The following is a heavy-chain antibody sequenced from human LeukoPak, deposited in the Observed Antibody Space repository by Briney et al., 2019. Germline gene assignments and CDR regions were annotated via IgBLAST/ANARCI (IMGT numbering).Heavy chain of an antibody. CDR3: AKEDYTNWFDP. Sequence: GGSLRLSCAPSGFTFSSYAMSWVRQAPGRGLECVSAISGSGGSTYYADSVKGRFTIPRDNSKNTLYLQMNSLRAEDTAVYYCAKEDYTNWFDPWGQGTLVTVSS. CDR2: ISGSGGST. CDR1: GFTFSSYA. V-gene: IGHV3-23*01. D-gene: IGHD4-11*01. J-gene: IGHJ5*02.